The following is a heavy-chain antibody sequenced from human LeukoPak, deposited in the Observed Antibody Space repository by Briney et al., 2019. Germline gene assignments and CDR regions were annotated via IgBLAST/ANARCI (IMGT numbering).Heavy chain of an antibody. D-gene: IGHD5-18*01. CDR3: AREPTAGFYYYYGMDV. CDR2: INSDGSST. V-gene: IGHV3-74*01. Sequence: GGSLRLSCAASGFTFSSYWMHWVRQAPGKGLVWVSRINSDGSSTSYADSVKGRFTISRDNAKNTLYLQMNSLRAEDTAVYYCAREPTAGFYYYYGMDVWGQGTTVTVSS. J-gene: IGHJ6*02. CDR1: GFTFSSYW.